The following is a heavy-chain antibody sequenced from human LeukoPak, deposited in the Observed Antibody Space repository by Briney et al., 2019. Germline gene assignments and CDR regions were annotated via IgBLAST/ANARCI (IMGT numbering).Heavy chain of an antibody. D-gene: IGHD5-18*01. J-gene: IGHJ4*02. CDR3: ARSGGYSYDLDY. CDR1: GGSISSSNW. CDR2: IYTSGST. V-gene: IGHV4-61*02. Sequence: SGTLSLTCAVSGGSISSSNWWSWIRQPAGKGLEWIGRIYTSGSTNYNPSLKSRVTISVDTSKNQFSLKLSSVTAADTAVYYCARSGGYSYDLDYWGQGTLVTVSS.